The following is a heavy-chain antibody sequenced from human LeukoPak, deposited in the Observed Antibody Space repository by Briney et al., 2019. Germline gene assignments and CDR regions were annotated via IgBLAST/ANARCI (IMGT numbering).Heavy chain of an antibody. CDR1: GGTFSSYA. CDR3: ARGFGSSGYTRNYYYMDV. V-gene: IGHV1-69*05. D-gene: IGHD3-22*01. J-gene: IGHJ6*03. CDR2: IIPIFGTA. Sequence: SVKVSCKASGGTFSSYAISWVRQAPGQGLEWTGGIIPIFGTANYAQKFQGRVTITTDESTSTAYMELSSLRSEDTAVYYCARGFGSSGYTRNYYYMDVWGKGTTVTVSS.